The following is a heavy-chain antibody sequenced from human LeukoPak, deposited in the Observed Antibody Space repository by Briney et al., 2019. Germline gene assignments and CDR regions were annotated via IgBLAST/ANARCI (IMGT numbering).Heavy chain of an antibody. D-gene: IGHD2-15*01. CDR1: GFTLSSYW. J-gene: IGHJ4*02. Sequence: GGSLRLSCAASGFTLSSYWMIWVRQAPGKGPEWVANIKQDGSEISYVDSVKGRFTISRDNAKNSLYLQMNSLGAEDTAVYYCVRGNPFGGYWGQGTLVTVSS. CDR3: VRGNPFGGY. V-gene: IGHV3-7*03. CDR2: IKQDGSEI.